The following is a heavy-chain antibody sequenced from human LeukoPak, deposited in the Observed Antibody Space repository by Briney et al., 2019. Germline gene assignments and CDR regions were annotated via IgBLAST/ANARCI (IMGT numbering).Heavy chain of an antibody. V-gene: IGHV3-30*02. Sequence: GGSLRLSCAASGFTFSSYGMHWVRQAPGKGLEWVAFIRYDGSNKYYADSVKGRFTISRDNSKNTPYLQMNSLRAEDTAVYYCAKGQRPNGYYYMDVWGKGTTVTVSS. CDR1: GFTFSSYG. CDR2: IRYDGSNK. CDR3: AKGQRPNGYYYMDV. D-gene: IGHD3-16*01. J-gene: IGHJ6*03.